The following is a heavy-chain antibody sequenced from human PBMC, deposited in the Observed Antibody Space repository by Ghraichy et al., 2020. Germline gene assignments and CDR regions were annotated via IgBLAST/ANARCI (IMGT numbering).Heavy chain of an antibody. CDR2: IRSNTDGGTP. Sequence: GETLNISCAASGFTFTSAWMSWVRQAPGKGLEWVGRIRSNTDGGTPDYAAPVKGRFTVSRDDSKKTLFLQMNSLQSEDTGVYYCVTEDVGATPFEYWGQGTLVTVSS. J-gene: IGHJ4*02. CDR3: VTEDVGATPFEY. D-gene: IGHD1-26*01. V-gene: IGHV3-15*01. CDR1: GFTFTSAW.